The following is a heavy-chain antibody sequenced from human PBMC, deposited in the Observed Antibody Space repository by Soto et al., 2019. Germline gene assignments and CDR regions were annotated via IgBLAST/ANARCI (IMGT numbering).Heavy chain of an antibody. CDR3: ARHHHYDSSGYHSFDP. D-gene: IGHD3-22*01. V-gene: IGHV1-69*06. Sequence: SVKVSCKASGGTFSNYAISWVRQAPGQGLEWMGGIILPFGTANYAQKFQGRVTITADKSTSTAYMELSSLRSEDTAVYYCARHHHYDSSGYHSFDPWGQGTLVTVSS. CDR1: GGTFSNYA. CDR2: IILPFGTA. J-gene: IGHJ5*02.